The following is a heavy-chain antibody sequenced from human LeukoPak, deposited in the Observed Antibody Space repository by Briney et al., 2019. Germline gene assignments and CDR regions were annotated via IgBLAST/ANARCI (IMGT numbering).Heavy chain of an antibody. D-gene: IGHD2-2*01. CDR1: GXTFSSYA. V-gene: IGHV3-23*01. CDR2: ISGSGGST. J-gene: IGHJ4*02. CDR3: AKEDIVVVPAATGLGYFDY. Sequence: GGSLRLSCAASGXTFSSYAVSWVRQAPGKGLEWVSAISGSGGSTYYADSVKGRFTISRDNSKNTLYLQMNSLRAEDTAVYYCAKEDIVVVPAATGLGYFDYWGQGTLVTVSS.